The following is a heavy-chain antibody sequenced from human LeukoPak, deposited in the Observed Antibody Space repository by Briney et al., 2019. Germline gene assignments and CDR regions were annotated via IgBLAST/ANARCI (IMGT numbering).Heavy chain of an antibody. CDR2: INHSGST. D-gene: IGHD4-17*01. CDR3: ARWAGGYGDYEVDY. Sequence: SSETLSLTCAVYGGSFSGYYWSWIRQPPGKGLEWIGEINHSGSTNYNPSLKSRVTISVDTSKNQFSLKLSSVTAADTAVYYCARWAGGYGDYEVDYWGQGTLVTVSS. V-gene: IGHV4-34*01. CDR1: GGSFSGYY. J-gene: IGHJ4*02.